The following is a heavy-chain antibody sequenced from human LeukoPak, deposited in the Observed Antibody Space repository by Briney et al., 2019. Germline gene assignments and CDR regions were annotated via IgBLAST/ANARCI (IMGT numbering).Heavy chain of an antibody. Sequence: SVKVSCKASGGTFSNYAINWVRQAPGQGLEWMGRIIPILGVGDPAQKFQGRVTITADKSTSTACMELSNLRSEDTAVYYCARGIKCSGGTCYYNFFDPWGQGTLVTVSS. V-gene: IGHV1-69*04. CDR1: GGTFSNYA. CDR3: ARGIKCSGGTCYYNFFDP. J-gene: IGHJ5*02. D-gene: IGHD2-15*01. CDR2: IIPILGVG.